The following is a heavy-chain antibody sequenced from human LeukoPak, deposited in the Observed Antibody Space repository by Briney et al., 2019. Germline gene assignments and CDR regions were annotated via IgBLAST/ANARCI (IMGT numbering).Heavy chain of an antibody. CDR3: VTVPLYGMDV. CDR1: GVTFSRYG. CDR2: IWYDGSNK. Sequence: GGSLRLSCAASGVTFSRYGMHWVRQAAGKGLEWVAIIWYDGSNKYYADSVKGRFTISRDNSKNTLYLQMNSLRDEDTAVYYCVTVPLYGMDVWGQGTTVTVSS. J-gene: IGHJ6*02. D-gene: IGHD2-8*02. V-gene: IGHV3-33*01.